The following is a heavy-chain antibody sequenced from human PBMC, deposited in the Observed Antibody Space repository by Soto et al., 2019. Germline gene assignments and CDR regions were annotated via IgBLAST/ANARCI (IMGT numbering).Heavy chain of an antibody. CDR1: GGSINSGDYY. Sequence: LSITSTVSGGSINSGDYYWTWIRQHPGKGLEWIGYSHYSGSTYYNPSLKSRVTIAVDTSRNQFSLNLSSATAADTAVYYCARLLTIFGVVNQSWFDPWGQGTLVPGSS. CDR3: ARLLTIFGVVNQSWFDP. J-gene: IGHJ5*02. CDR2: SHYSGST. D-gene: IGHD3-3*01. V-gene: IGHV4-31*03.